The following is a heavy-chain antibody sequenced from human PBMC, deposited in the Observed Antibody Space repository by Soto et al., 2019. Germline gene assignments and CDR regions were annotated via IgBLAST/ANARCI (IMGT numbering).Heavy chain of an antibody. Sequence: ASVKVSCKASGYTFTSYGISWLRQAPGQGLEWMGWISAYNGNTNYAQKLQGRVTMTTDTSTSTAYMELRSLRSDDTAVYYCARDTSGSYLFYFDYWGQGTLVTVSS. V-gene: IGHV1-18*01. CDR1: GYTFTSYG. D-gene: IGHD1-26*01. J-gene: IGHJ4*02. CDR2: ISAYNGNT. CDR3: ARDTSGSYLFYFDY.